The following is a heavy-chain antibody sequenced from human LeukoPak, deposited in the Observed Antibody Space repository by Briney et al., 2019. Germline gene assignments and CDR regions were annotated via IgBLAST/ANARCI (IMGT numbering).Heavy chain of an antibody. D-gene: IGHD4-17*01. J-gene: IGHJ6*02. Sequence: GGSLRLSRVASGFTFSNYAMSWVRQAPGKGLEWVSGISGSGGSTYYADSVKGRFTISRDNSKNTLYLQMNSLRAEDTAVYYCAKGKDYVQYYYFGMDVWGQGTTVIVSS. CDR2: ISGSGGST. V-gene: IGHV3-23*01. CDR1: GFTFSNYA. CDR3: AKGKDYVQYYYFGMDV.